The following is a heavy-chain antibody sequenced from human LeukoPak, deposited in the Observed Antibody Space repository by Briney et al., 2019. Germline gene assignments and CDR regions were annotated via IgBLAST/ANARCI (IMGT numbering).Heavy chain of an antibody. D-gene: IGHD5-24*01. CDR2: TNSDGSST. Sequence: GGSLRLSCVDSGFSFDDYGMSWVRQAPGKGLVWVSSTNSDGSSTGYTDSVKGRFTVSRDNSKNTLYLQMNSLRAEDTGVYYCARARWYSSDYWGQGTLVTVSS. V-gene: IGHV3-74*01. CDR1: GFSFDDYG. CDR3: ARARWYSSDY. J-gene: IGHJ4*02.